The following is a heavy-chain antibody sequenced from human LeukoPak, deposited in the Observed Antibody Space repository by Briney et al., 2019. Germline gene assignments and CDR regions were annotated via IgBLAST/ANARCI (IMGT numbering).Heavy chain of an antibody. CDR1: GFTFSSYA. CDR2: ISYDGSNK. V-gene: IGHV3-30-3*01. J-gene: IGHJ4*02. D-gene: IGHD5-18*01. Sequence: GGSLRLSCAASGFTFSSYAMHWVRQAPGKGLEWVAVISYDGSNKYYADSVKGRFTISRDNSKNTLYLEMNSLRAEDTAVYYCAREDIAMVPYFDYWGQGTLVTVSS. CDR3: AREDIAMVPYFDY.